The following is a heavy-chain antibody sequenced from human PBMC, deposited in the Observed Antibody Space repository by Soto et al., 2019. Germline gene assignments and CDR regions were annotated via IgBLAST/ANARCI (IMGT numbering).Heavy chain of an antibody. Sequence: GASVKVSCKASGYTFTGYYMHWVRQAPGQGLEWMGWINPNSGGTNYAQKFQGWVTMTRDTSISTAYMELSRLRSDDTAVYYCAREATDYYDSSGYSINWFDPWGQGTLVTVSS. V-gene: IGHV1-2*04. D-gene: IGHD3-22*01. CDR2: INPNSGGT. CDR1: GYTFTGYY. CDR3: AREATDYYDSSGYSINWFDP. J-gene: IGHJ5*02.